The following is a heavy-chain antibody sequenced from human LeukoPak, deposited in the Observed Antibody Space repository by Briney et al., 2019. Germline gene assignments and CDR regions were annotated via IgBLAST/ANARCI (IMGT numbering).Heavy chain of an antibody. Sequence: GALRLSCAASGFTFRDYGMSWVRQAPGKGLELVSAIRCSARSTYYADSVKCRFTISRDNSKNTLYLQMNSLRADDTAVYYCAMKAVPRPRLYDALAFWGQGTVVPVSS. J-gene: IGHJ3*01. D-gene: IGHD2-2*02. CDR3: AMKAVPRPRLYDALAF. CDR1: GFTFRDYG. CDR2: IRCSARST. V-gene: IGHV3-23*01.